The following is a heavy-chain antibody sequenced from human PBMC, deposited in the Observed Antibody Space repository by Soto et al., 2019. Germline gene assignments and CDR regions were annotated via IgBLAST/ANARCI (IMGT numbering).Heavy chain of an antibody. Sequence: QLQLQESGPGLVKPSETLSLTCTVSGGSISSSSYYWGWIRQPPGKGLEWIGSIYYSGSTYYNPSLKSRVTISVDTSKNQFSLKLSSVTAADTAVYYCARRYSSGWSNAFDIWGQGTMVTVSS. J-gene: IGHJ3*02. V-gene: IGHV4-39*01. CDR2: IYYSGST. CDR3: ARRYSSGWSNAFDI. D-gene: IGHD6-19*01. CDR1: GGSISSSSYY.